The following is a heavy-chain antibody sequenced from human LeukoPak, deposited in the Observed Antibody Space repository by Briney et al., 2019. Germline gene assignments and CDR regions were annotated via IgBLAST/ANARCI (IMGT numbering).Heavy chain of an antibody. V-gene: IGHV4-39*01. CDR3: ARRRYYDSTGFLD. J-gene: IGHJ1*01. CDR2: IYYSGSS. Sequence: SETLSLTCTVSGDSISSSSYYWGWVRQPPEKGLEWIGDIYYSGSSYYSPSLKSRVTISLDTSKNQFSLKLRSVTAADTAVYYCARRRYYDSTGFLDWGQGSLVSVSS. CDR1: GDSISSSSYY. D-gene: IGHD3-22*01.